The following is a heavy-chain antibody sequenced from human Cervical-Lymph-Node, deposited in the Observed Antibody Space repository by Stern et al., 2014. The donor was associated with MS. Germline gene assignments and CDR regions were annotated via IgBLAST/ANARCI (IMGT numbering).Heavy chain of an antibody. V-gene: IGHV3-30*04. Sequence: VQLVESGGDVVHPGRSLRLSCAASRFTFSNYSMHWVRQAPGKGLEWMAVISFDGDNKFYADSVKGRFTISRDNAKNTLYLQMGSLRVEDTAIYYCARSPLINEMLFDYLDYWSQGTPVTVSS. CDR3: ARSPLINEMLFDYLDY. CDR1: RFTFSNYS. J-gene: IGHJ4*02. D-gene: IGHD3-10*02. CDR2: ISFDGDNK.